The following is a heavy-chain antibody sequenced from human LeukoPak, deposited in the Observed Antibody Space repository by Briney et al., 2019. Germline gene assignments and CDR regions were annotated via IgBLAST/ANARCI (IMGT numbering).Heavy chain of an antibody. CDR1: GYTFTNYG. CDR3: ARTFYDFWSGFSNYDSFHI. J-gene: IGHJ3*02. V-gene: IGHV1-18*01. Sequence: ASVKVSCKASGYTFTNYGIIWVRQAPGRGLEWMGRNSAYNDNTNYAQKFQGRVTMTTGTSTNTAYMELRSLTSDDTAVYYCARTFYDFWSGFSNYDSFHIWGQGTLVTVSS. CDR2: NSAYNDNT. D-gene: IGHD3-3*01.